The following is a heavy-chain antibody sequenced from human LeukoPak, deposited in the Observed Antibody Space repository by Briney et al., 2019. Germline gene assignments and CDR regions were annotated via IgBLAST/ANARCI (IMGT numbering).Heavy chain of an antibody. CDR1: GGSFSDYY. CDR2: INHSGNT. D-gene: IGHD6-19*01. V-gene: IGHV4-34*01. J-gene: IGHJ5*02. CDR3: ARTIAVTSTPVWFDP. Sequence: SETLSLTCAVYGGSFSDYYRSWIRQPPGKGLEWIGEINHSGNTNYNPSLKSRVTISVDTSKSQFSLMLSSVTAADTAVYYCARTIAVTSTPVWFDPWGQGTLVPVSS.